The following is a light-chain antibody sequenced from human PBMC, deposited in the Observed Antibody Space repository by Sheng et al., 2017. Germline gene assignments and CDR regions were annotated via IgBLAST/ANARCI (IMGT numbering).Light chain of an antibody. V-gene: IGKV3-15*01. J-gene: IGKJ4*01. CDR3: QQYDKWPLN. CDR1: QSVSSK. CDR2: GAS. Sequence: VLTQSPGTLSVSPGERATLTCRASQSVSSKLAWYQQKPGQAPRLLIFGASTRATGIPARFSGSGSGTEFTLTISSLQSEDFAVYFCQQYDKWPLNFGGGAKVEIK.